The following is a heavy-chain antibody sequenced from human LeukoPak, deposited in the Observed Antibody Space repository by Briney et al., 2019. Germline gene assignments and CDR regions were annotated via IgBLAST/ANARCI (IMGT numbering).Heavy chain of an antibody. D-gene: IGHD2-2*01. V-gene: IGHV3-30-3*01. J-gene: IGHJ4*02. Sequence: SLRLSCAASGFTFSSYAMHWVRQAPGKGLEWVAVISYDGSTKYYADSVKGRFTISRDNSKNTLYLQMNSLRAEDTAVYYCAREFRCSSTSCYAGDFDYWGQGTLVTVSS. CDR3: AREFRCSSTSCYAGDFDY. CDR2: ISYDGSTK. CDR1: GFTFSSYA.